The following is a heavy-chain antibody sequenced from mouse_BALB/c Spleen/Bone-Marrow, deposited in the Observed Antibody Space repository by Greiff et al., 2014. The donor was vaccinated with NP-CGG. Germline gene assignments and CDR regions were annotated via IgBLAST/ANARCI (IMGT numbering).Heavy chain of an antibody. CDR1: GYSFAGYT. V-gene: IGHV1-31*01. J-gene: IGHJ3*01. CDR2: INPYNGGS. D-gene: IGHD1-1*01. CDR3: AREGYGSSYGFAY. Sequence: VQLKQSGPELVKPGASMKISCKASGYSFAGYTMNWAKQSHGKNLEWIGLINPYNGGSSYNQKFKGKATLTVDKSSSTAYMELLSLTSEDSAVYYCAREGYGSSYGFAYWGQGTLVTVSA.